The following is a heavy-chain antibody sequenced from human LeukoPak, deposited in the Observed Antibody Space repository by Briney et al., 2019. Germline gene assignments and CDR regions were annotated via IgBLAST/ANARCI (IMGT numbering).Heavy chain of an antibody. J-gene: IGHJ4*02. CDR3: ARGAEAETSPLDF. D-gene: IGHD6-13*01. Sequence: ASVKVSCKASGYTFTSYGISWVRQAPGQGLEWMGWISAYNGNTNYAQKLQGRVTMTTDTYTSTTYMELRSLRSDDTAVYYCARGAEAETSPLDFWGQGTLVIVS. CDR2: ISAYNGNT. CDR1: GYTFTSYG. V-gene: IGHV1-18*01.